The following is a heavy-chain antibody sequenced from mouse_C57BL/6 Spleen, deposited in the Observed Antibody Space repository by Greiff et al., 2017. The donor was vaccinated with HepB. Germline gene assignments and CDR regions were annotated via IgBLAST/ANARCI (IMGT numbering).Heavy chain of an antibody. V-gene: IGHV1-15*01. CDR3: TSGAYYYGGSYGYFDV. J-gene: IGHJ1*03. CDR2: IDPETGGT. D-gene: IGHD1-1*01. Sequence: QVQLKESGAELVRPGASVTLSCKASGYTFTDYEMHWVKQTPVHGLEWIGAIDPETGGTAYNQKFKGKAILTADKSSSTAYMELRSLTSEDSAVYYCTSGAYYYGGSYGYFDVWGTGTTVTVSS. CDR1: GYTFTDYE.